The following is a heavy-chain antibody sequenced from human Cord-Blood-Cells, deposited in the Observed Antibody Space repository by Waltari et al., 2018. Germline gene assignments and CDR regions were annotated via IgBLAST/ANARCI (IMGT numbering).Heavy chain of an antibody. CDR3: ARHNRSPNIAAAFAFDY. D-gene: IGHD6-13*01. Sequence: QLQLQESGPGLVKPSETLSLTCTVSGGSISSSSYYWGWIRQPPGKGLEWIGSIYYSGSTYYNPSLKSRVTISVDTSKNQFSLKLSSVTAADTAVYYCARHNRSPNIAAAFAFDYWGQGTLVTVSS. J-gene: IGHJ4*02. CDR1: GGSISSSSYY. V-gene: IGHV4-39*01. CDR2: IYYSGST.